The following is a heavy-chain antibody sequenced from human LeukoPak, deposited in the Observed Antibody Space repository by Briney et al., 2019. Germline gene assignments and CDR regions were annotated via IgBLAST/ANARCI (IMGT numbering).Heavy chain of an antibody. CDR2: ISYSGNT. CDR1: GASITSDGSY. V-gene: IGHV4-31*03. Sequence: SETLSLTCTVSGASITSDGSYWSWIRQPPGKGLEWIGYISYSGNTYYKPSLKTRVSISEDTSKNQFSLSLNSVTAADTAIYYCVKDTMRQPWLVFESWAQGTLVTVSS. J-gene: IGHJ4*02. CDR3: VKDTMRQPWLVFES. D-gene: IGHD6-19*01.